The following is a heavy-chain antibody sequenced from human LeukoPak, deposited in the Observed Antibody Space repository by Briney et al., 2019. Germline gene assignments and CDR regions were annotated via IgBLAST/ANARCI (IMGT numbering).Heavy chain of an antibody. CDR2: INSDGRST. J-gene: IGHJ4*02. Sequence: GGSLRLSCAASGFTFSSYWMHWVRQAPGTGLVWVSRINSDGRSTSYADYVKGRFTISRDNAKNSLYLQMNSLRAEDTAVYYCATGSEGLRFDYWGQGTLVTVSS. CDR1: GFTFSSYW. D-gene: IGHD4-17*01. V-gene: IGHV3-74*01. CDR3: ATGSEGLRFDY.